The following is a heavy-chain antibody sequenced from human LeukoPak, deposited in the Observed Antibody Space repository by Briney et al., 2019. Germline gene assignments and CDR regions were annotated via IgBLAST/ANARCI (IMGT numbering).Heavy chain of an antibody. Sequence: PSETLSLTCTVSGGSVSTGSYYWSWIRQPAGRGLEWIGHIHTSGTMNYNASLKRRVRISVETSKNQFSLRLSSVTAADTAVYFCARGILRDYYDSSGFYHRGGVGYWGQGTLVTVSS. CDR3: ARGILRDYYDSSGFYHRGGVGY. CDR1: GGSVSTGSYY. V-gene: IGHV4-61*09. CDR2: IHTSGTM. D-gene: IGHD3-22*01. J-gene: IGHJ4*02.